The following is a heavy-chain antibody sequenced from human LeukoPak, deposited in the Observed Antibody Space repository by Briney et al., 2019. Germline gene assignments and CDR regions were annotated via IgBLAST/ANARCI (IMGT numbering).Heavy chain of an antibody. CDR3: ADGPRLILSPVV. CDR1: GFVFKTYA. V-gene: IGHV3-23*01. J-gene: IGHJ4*02. CDR2: ISGSSANT. Sequence: GRSLRLSCAVSGFVFKTYALGGVRQAPGKGLEWVSAISGSSANTDYAHSVKGRFVISRDYSKNTLYLPMNSLRAKDTAVYYCADGPRLILSPVVRGEGTQVTVS. D-gene: IGHD3-16*01.